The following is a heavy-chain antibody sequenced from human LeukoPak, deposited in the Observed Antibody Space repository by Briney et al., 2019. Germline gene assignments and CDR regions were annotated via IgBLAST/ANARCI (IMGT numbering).Heavy chain of an antibody. CDR2: ISSSSSYI. Sequence: GGSLRLSCAASGFTFSSYSMNWVRQAPGKGLEWVSSISSSSSYIYYADSVKGRFTISRDNAKNSLYLQMNSLRAEDTAVYYCARDLASSRTRWFDPWGQGTLVTVSS. D-gene: IGHD6-13*01. CDR3: ARDLASSRTRWFDP. V-gene: IGHV3-21*01. J-gene: IGHJ5*02. CDR1: GFTFSSYS.